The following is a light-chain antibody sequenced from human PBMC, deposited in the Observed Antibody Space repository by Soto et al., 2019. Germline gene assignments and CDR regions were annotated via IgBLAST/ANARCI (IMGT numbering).Light chain of an antibody. CDR3: QHHGYLIG. J-gene: IGKJ4*01. V-gene: IGKV1-27*01. CDR1: QGISNY. Sequence: DIPMTQSPSSLSASVGDRVTITCRASQGISNYLAWYQQKPGKAPKLLIYAASTLLSGVPSRFSGSGSGTDFTLTISSLQPEDVAVYFCQHHGYLIGFGGGTKLESK. CDR2: AAS.